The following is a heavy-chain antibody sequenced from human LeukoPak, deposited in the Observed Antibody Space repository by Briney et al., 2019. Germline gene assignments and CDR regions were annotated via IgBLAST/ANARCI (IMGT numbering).Heavy chain of an antibody. J-gene: IGHJ4*02. CDR3: AREGGGIAAADTSPFDY. V-gene: IGHV1-2*02. CDR2: INPNSGGT. Sequence: GASVKVSCKASGYTFTGYYMHWVRQAPGQGLEWMGWINPNSGGTNYAQKFQGRVTMTRDTSISTAYMELSRLRSDDTAVYYCAREGGGIAAADTSPFDYWGQGTLVTVSS. CDR1: GYTFTGYY. D-gene: IGHD6-13*01.